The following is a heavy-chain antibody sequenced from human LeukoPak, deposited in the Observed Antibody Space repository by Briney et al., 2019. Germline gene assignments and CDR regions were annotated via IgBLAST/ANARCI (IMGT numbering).Heavy chain of an antibody. D-gene: IGHD3-16*02. CDR2: ISAYNGNI. V-gene: IGHV1-18*01. CDR1: GYIFTSYG. Sequence: ASVKVSCEASGYIFTSYGISWVRQAPGQGLEWMGWISAYNGNINYAQKFQGRVTMTTDTSTSTAYMDLRSLRSDDTAVCYCARYRDNDYVWGSHRYTSFDYWGQGTLVTVSS. J-gene: IGHJ4*02. CDR3: ARYRDNDYVWGSHRYTSFDY.